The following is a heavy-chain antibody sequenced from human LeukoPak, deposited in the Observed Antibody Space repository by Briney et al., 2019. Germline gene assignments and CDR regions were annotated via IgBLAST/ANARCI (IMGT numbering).Heavy chain of an antibody. V-gene: IGHV4-61*10. J-gene: IGHJ4*02. CDR2: VYYSGNT. Sequence: PSETLSLTCAVSGDSISSAGYSWSWIRQPAGKGLEWIGYVYYSGNTNYNPSLESRLTMSVDTSKSQFSLKLTSVTAADTAVYFCARTSFGVFIDYWGQGILVTVSS. CDR3: ARTSFGVFIDY. D-gene: IGHD3-10*01. CDR1: GDSISSAGYS.